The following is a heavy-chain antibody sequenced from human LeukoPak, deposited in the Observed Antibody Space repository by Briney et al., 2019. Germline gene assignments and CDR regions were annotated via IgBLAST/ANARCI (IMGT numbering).Heavy chain of an antibody. CDR2: INPNSGGT. V-gene: IGHV1-2*04. CDR3: ARDTPGGSLYSSSSRDDY. Sequence: GASVKVSCKASGYTFTGYYMHWVRQAPGQGLEWMGWINPNSGGTNYAQKFQGWVTMTTHTSTSTAYMELRSLRSDDTAVYYCARDTPGGSLYSSSSRDDYWGQGTLVTVSS. D-gene: IGHD6-6*01. CDR1: GYTFTGYY. J-gene: IGHJ4*02.